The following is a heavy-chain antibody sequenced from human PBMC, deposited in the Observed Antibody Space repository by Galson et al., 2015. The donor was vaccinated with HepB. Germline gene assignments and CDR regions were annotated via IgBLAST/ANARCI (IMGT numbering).Heavy chain of an antibody. D-gene: IGHD3-22*01. CDR3: ASGKSLVGIYGAYYYDSSGPMGSWFDP. J-gene: IGHJ5*02. CDR2: IYYSGST. V-gene: IGHV4-39*01. Sequence: ETLSLTCTVSGGSISSSSYYWGWIRQPPGKGLEWIGSIYYSGSTYYNPSLKSRVTISVDTSKNQFSLKLSSVTAADTAVYYCASGKSLVGIYGAYYYDSSGPMGSWFDPWGQGTLVTVSS. CDR1: GGSISSSSYY.